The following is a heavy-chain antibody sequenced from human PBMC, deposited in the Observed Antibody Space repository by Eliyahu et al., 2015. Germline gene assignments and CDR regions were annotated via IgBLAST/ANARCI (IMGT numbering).Heavy chain of an antibody. D-gene: IGHD5-18*01. CDR3: AHRRGYSYGPGYYFDY. J-gene: IGHJ4*02. CDR2: IYWDDDK. CDR1: GFSLSTSGVG. Sequence: QITLKESGPTLVKPTQTLTLTCTFSGFSLSTSGVGVGWIRQPPGKALEWLALIYWDDDKRYSPSLKSRLTITKDTSKNQVVLTMTNMDPVDTATYYCAHRRGYSYGPGYYFDYWGQGTLVTVSS. V-gene: IGHV2-5*02.